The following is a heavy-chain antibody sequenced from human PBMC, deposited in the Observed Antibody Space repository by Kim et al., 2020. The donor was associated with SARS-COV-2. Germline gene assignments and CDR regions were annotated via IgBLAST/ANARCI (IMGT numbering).Heavy chain of an antibody. J-gene: IGHJ3*02. CDR3: ARARIGTDAFDI. D-gene: IGHD1-1*01. Sequence: YEQKFQGRVTMTRDTSTSTVYRELSSLRSEDTAVYYCARARIGTDAFDIWGQGTMVTVSS. V-gene: IGHV1-46*01.